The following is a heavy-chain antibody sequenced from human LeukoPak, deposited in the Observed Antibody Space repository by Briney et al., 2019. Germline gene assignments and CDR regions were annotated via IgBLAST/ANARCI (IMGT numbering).Heavy chain of an antibody. Sequence: GGSLRLSCAASGFTFSSFAMTWVRQAPGKGLEWVSAMSGGGGNTYCADSVKGRFTISRDNSKNTLYLQMNSLRAEDTAVYYCAKGYSSGWPYYFDYWGQGTLVTVSS. CDR1: GFTFSSFA. V-gene: IGHV3-23*01. CDR2: MSGGGGNT. D-gene: IGHD6-25*01. CDR3: AKGYSSGWPYYFDY. J-gene: IGHJ4*02.